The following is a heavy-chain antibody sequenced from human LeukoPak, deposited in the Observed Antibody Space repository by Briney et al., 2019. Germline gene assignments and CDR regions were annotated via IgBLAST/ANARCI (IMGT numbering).Heavy chain of an antibody. CDR2: ISGSGGST. D-gene: IGHD4-23*01. Sequence: PGGSLRLSCAASGFTFSSYAMSWVRQAPGKGLEWVSAISGSGGSTYYADSVKGRFTISRDNSKNTLYQQMNSLRAEDTAVYYCAKADYGGKVYYYYGMDVWGQGTTVTVSS. J-gene: IGHJ6*02. CDR3: AKADYGGKVYYYYGMDV. V-gene: IGHV3-23*01. CDR1: GFTFSSYA.